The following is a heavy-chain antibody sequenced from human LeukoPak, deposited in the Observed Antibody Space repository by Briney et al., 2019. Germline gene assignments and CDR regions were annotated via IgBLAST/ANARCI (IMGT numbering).Heavy chain of an antibody. CDR2: IFHSGNT. J-gene: IGHJ4*02. Sequence: SETLSLTCTVSGGSISNYYWSWIRQPPGKGLEWIGHIFHSGNTNYNPSLKSRVTISIDTSKNQFTLKLSSVTAADTAMYYCASAPNEDFFDYWGQGTLVTVSS. CDR1: GGSISNYY. CDR3: ASAPNEDFFDY. V-gene: IGHV4-59*01.